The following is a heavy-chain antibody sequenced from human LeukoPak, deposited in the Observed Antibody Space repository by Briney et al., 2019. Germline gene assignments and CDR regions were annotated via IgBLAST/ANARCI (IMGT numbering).Heavy chain of an antibody. CDR1: GGSFSGYY. Sequence: SETLSVTCADYGGSFSGYYWSWIRQPPGKGLEWIGENNHSGSTNYNPSLKSRVTISVDTSKNQFSLKLSSVTAADTAVYYCARGTRYGYRYWGQGTLVTVSS. V-gene: IGHV4-34*01. J-gene: IGHJ4*02. CDR2: NNHSGST. D-gene: IGHD3-16*02. CDR3: ARGTRYGYRY.